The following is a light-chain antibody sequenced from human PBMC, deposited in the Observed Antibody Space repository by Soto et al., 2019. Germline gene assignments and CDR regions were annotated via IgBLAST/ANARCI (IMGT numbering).Light chain of an antibody. Sequence: QSALTQPASLSGSPGQSITISCTGTSSDVGGSGLVSWYQFHPGKAPKLLIFEGFKRPSGISNRFSASKSGNTASLTVSGLQAEDEADYYCSSFVAGNNYWVFGGGTKLTVL. CDR2: EGF. V-gene: IGLV2-14*02. CDR3: SSFVAGNNYWV. CDR1: SSDVGGSGL. J-gene: IGLJ3*02.